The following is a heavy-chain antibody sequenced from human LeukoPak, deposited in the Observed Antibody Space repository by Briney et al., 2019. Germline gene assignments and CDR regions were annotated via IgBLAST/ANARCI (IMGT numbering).Heavy chain of an antibody. Sequence: GGSLRLSCAASGFTFSSYGMSWVRQAPGKGLEWVSAIGGSGNKIYYADSVKGRFTISRDNSKNTLYLQMNSLRAEDTAFYYCARHDFWSGFKGGDYWGQGTLVTVSS. V-gene: IGHV3-23*01. CDR2: IGGSGNKI. D-gene: IGHD3-3*01. J-gene: IGHJ4*02. CDR3: ARHDFWSGFKGGDY. CDR1: GFTFSSYG.